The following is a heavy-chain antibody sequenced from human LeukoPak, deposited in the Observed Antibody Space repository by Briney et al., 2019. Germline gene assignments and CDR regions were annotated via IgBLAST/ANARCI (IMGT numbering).Heavy chain of an antibody. V-gene: IGHV4-31*03. J-gene: IGHJ4*02. CDR3: ARYGAPLDS. CDR2: IFYSGTT. Sequence: PSQTLSLTCTVSGGSISSGGYYWSWIRQHPVKGLEFIGYIFYSGTTYYNPSLKSRVDTSLNQFSLKVISVTAADTAVYYCARYGAPLDSWGQGTLVTVSS. D-gene: IGHD4-17*01. CDR1: GGSISSGGYY.